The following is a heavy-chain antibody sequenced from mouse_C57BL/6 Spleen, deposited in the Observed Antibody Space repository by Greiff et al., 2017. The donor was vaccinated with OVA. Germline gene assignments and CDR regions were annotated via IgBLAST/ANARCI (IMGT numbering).Heavy chain of an antibody. Sequence: EVQLQQSGPELVKPGASVKISCKASGYSFTGYYMNWVKQSPEKSLEWIGEINPSTGGTTYNQKFKAKATLTVDKSSSTAYMQLKSLTSEDSAVYYCARGEGRYAMDYWGQGTSVTVSS. J-gene: IGHJ4*01. CDR2: INPSTGGT. CDR1: GYSFTGYY. D-gene: IGHD3-3*01. CDR3: ARGEGRYAMDY. V-gene: IGHV1-42*01.